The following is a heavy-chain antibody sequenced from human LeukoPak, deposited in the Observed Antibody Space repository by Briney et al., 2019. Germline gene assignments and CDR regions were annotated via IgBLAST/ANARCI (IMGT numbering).Heavy chain of an antibody. CDR3: ARHRTSGWGLDY. J-gene: IGHJ4*02. CDR1: GGSISSYC. D-gene: IGHD6-19*01. Sequence: SETLSLTCTVSGGSISSYCWTCIRQPPGEGLEWIGFIYYSGSTNYNPSLKSRVTISVDTSKNQFSLKVNSVTAADTAVYYCARHRTSGWGLDYWGQGTLVTVSS. CDR2: IYYSGST. V-gene: IGHV4-59*08.